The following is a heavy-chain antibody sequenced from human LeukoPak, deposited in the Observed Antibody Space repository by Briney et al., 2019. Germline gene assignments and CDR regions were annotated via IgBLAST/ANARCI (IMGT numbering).Heavy chain of an antibody. CDR3: ARDRRADYGRNDDAFDI. J-gene: IGHJ3*02. V-gene: IGHV3-13*01. D-gene: IGHD4-17*01. Sequence: SGGSLRLSCVASGFTFYNYDMHWVRQATGKGLEWVSHIGTGTDTHYSGSVKGRFTISRENARNSLYLQMNSLTAGDTAVYYCARDRRADYGRNDDAFDIWGQGTMVTV. CDR1: GFTFYNYD. CDR2: IGTGTDT.